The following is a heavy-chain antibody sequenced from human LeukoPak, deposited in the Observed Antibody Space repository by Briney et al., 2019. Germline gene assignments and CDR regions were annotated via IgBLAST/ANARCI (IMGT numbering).Heavy chain of an antibody. J-gene: IGHJ3*02. D-gene: IGHD3-16*01. V-gene: IGHV3-23*01. CDR1: GFTFSSYA. Sequence: GGSLRLSCAASGFTFSSYAMTWVRQAPGKGLEWVSAISGGSGGTYYADSVKGRFTISRDNSKNTLYLQMNSLRAEDTAVYYCAKGGGAQAFDIWGQGTMVTVSS. CDR3: AKGGGAQAFDI. CDR2: ISGGSGGT.